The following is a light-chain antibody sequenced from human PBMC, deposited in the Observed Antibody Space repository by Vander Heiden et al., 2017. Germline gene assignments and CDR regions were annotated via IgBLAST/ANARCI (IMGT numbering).Light chain of an antibody. CDR3: QLWDSSSDHYV. Sequence: VLTQTPSVSVAPGQTATNTCGGNNVARTTVHWYQQKPGQAPVLVVYDDSDRPSGIPERFSGSKSGEKATLTITEVEAGDEADYYCQLWDSSSDHYVFGTGTEVTVL. CDR2: DDS. V-gene: IGLV3-21*02. J-gene: IGLJ1*01. CDR1: NVARTT.